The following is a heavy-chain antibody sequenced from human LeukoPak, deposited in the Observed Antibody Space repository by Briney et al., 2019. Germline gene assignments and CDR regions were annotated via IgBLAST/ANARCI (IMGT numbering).Heavy chain of an antibody. CDR1: GYSFTSYW. Sequence: GESLKNSCEGSGYSFTSYWIGWERQMPGKGLEWMGIIYPGDSDTRYSPSFQGQVTISADKSISTAYLQWSSLKASDTAMYYCARVDVDTAMVMDGMDVWGQGTTVTVSS. CDR2: IYPGDSDT. J-gene: IGHJ6*02. D-gene: IGHD5-18*01. CDR3: ARVDVDTAMVMDGMDV. V-gene: IGHV5-51*01.